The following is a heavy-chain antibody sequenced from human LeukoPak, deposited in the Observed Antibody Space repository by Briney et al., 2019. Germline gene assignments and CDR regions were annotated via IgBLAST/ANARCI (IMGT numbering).Heavy chain of an antibody. D-gene: IGHD1-26*01. J-gene: IGHJ4*02. CDR3: ASASGSYSN. Sequence: GGSLRLSCAASGFTFSSYWMHWVRQAPGKGLVWVSCIKSGGSSTSYADSVKGRFTISRDNAKNTLYLQMNSLRAEDTAVYYCASASGSYSNWGQGTLVTVSS. CDR2: IKSGGSST. CDR1: GFTFSSYW. V-gene: IGHV3-74*01.